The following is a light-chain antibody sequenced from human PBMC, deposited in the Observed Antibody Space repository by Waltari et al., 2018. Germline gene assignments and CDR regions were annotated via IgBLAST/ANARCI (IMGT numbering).Light chain of an antibody. Sequence: SYVLTQAPSVSVAPGQTATITCGGNDIGRTNVHWYQQKPGQAPIVVIYYDRARPSGIPERFSGSNSENTATLTISRVEAGDEADYFCQVWDPNSDHLVVFGGGTKLTVL. J-gene: IGLJ2*01. CDR1: DIGRTN. CDR2: YDR. V-gene: IGLV3-21*04. CDR3: QVWDPNSDHLVV.